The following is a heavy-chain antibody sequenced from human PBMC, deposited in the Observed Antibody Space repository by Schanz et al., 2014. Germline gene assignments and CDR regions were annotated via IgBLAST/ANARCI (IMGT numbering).Heavy chain of an antibody. CDR2: ISWNSGSI. CDR3: VREENYPSFLGYYYYMDV. D-gene: IGHD3-10*01. Sequence: EVQLVESGGGLVQPGRSLRLSCAASGFPFNEYGMLWVRQAPGKGLEWVSSISWNSGSIDYADSVEGRFTISRDNSKSMLFLEMSSLRVEDTAVYYCVREENYPSFLGYYYYMDVWGKGTSVTVSS. CDR1: GFPFNEYG. J-gene: IGHJ6*03. V-gene: IGHV3-9*01.